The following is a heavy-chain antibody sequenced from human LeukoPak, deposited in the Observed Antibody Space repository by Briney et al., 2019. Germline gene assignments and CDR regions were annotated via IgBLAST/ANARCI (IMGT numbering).Heavy chain of an antibody. CDR1: GFTFSSYS. V-gene: IGHV3-21*01. J-gene: IGHJ4*02. CDR3: ASLYCSSTSCLL. Sequence: PGGSLRLSCAASGFTFSSYSMNWVRQAPGKGLEWVSSISSNSSYIYYADSVKGRFTISRDNAKNSLYLQMNSLRAEDTAVYYCASLYCSSTSCLLWGQGTLVTVSS. CDR2: ISSNSSYI. D-gene: IGHD2-2*01.